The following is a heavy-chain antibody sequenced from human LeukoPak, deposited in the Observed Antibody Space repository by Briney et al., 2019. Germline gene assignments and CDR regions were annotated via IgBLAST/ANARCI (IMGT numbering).Heavy chain of an antibody. CDR1: GFTFSSYW. V-gene: IGHV3-74*01. CDR3: ARDDAFDI. CDR2: INTDGSST. Sequence: GGSLRLSCAASGFTFSSYWMHWVRQAPGKGLVWVSHINTDGSSTSYADSVKGRFTISRDNAKNTLYLQMNSLRAEDTAVYYCARDDAFDIWGQGTMVTVSS. J-gene: IGHJ3*02.